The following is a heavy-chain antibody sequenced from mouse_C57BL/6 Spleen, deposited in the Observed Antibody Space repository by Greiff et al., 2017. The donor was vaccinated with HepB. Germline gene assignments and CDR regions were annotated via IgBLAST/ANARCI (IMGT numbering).Heavy chain of an antibody. CDR2: IYPGGGYT. J-gene: IGHJ3*01. Sequence: VKLVESGAELVRPGTSVKMSCKASGYTFTNYWIGWAKQRPGHGLEWIGDIYPGGGYTNYNEKFKGKATLTADKSSSTAYMQFSSLTSEDSAIYYCAISFGNYGAWFAYWGQGTLVTVSA. D-gene: IGHD2-1*01. CDR3: AISFGNYGAWFAY. V-gene: IGHV1-63*01. CDR1: GYTFTNYW.